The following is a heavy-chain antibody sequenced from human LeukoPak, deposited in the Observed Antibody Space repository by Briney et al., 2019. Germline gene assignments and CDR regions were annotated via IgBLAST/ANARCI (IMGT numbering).Heavy chain of an antibody. CDR3: AKDTASSWWYFDL. CDR1: GFTFSSYS. Sequence: GGSLRLSCAAPGFTFSSYSMNWVRQAPGKGLEWVSSISSSSSYIYYADSVKGRFTISRDNAKNSLYLQMNSLRAEDTAVYYCAKDTASSWWYFDLWGRGTLVTVSS. CDR2: ISSSSSYI. J-gene: IGHJ2*01. V-gene: IGHV3-21*04. D-gene: IGHD5-18*01.